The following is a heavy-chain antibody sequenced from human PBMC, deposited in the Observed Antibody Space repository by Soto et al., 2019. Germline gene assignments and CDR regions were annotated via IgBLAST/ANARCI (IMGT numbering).Heavy chain of an antibody. CDR2: ISAYNGNT. Sequence: QVQLVQSGAEVKKPGASVKVSCKASGYTFTSYGISWVRQAPGQGLEWMGWISAYNGNTNYAQKLQGRVTMTTDTPTSKAYMALRSLRSDDTAVYYCARAPGIAVADFSDYWGQGTLVTVSS. D-gene: IGHD6-19*01. J-gene: IGHJ4*02. CDR3: ARAPGIAVADFSDY. V-gene: IGHV1-18*01. CDR1: GYTFTSYG.